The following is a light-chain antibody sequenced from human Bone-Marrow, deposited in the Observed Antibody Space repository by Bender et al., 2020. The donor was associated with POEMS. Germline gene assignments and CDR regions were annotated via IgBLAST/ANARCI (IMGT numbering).Light chain of an antibody. CDR2: EDS. CDR1: VLGENY. J-gene: IGLJ2*01. Sequence: SSDLTQPPSVSVSPGQTARITCSGNVLGENYAEWFRQRPGQAPELVIYEDSVRFPGIPERFSGSTSGNTTTLTISRVLTEDEGDYYCLSGDEDNVVFGGGTKLTVL. CDR3: LSGDEDNVV. V-gene: IGLV3-22*01.